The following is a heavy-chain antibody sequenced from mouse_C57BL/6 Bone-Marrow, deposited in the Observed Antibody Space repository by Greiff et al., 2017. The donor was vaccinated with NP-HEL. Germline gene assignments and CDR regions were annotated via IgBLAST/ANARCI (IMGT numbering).Heavy chain of an antibody. Sequence: QVQLQQSGPGLVQPSQSLSITCTVSGFSLTSYGVHWVRQSPGKGLEWLGVIWSGGSTDYNAAFISRPSISKDNSKSQVFFKMNSLRADDTAIYYWARKGRYQGYCDVWGTGTTVTVSS. J-gene: IGHJ1*03. CDR3: ARKGRYQGYCDV. V-gene: IGHV2-2*01. CDR1: GFSLTSYG. D-gene: IGHD5-1-1*01. CDR2: IWSGGST.